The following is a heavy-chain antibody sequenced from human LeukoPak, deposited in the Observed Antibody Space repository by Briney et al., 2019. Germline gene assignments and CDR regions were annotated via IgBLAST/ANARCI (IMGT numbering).Heavy chain of an antibody. CDR2: ISVSGNT. V-gene: IGHV3-23*01. J-gene: IGHJ4*02. CDR3: AKAPATTCSGAYCYQFDY. Sequence: GGSLRLSCAASGFTLSSYAMSWVRQGPGKGLEWVSAISVSGNTYHADYVEGRFTISRDSSKNTLYLQMNSLRAGDAAVYSCAKAPATTCSGAYCYQFDYWSQGTLVTVSS. D-gene: IGHD2-15*01. CDR1: GFTLSSYA.